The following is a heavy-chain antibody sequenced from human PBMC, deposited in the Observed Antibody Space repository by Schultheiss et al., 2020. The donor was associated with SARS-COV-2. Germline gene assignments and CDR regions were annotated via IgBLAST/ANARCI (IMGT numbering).Heavy chain of an antibody. V-gene: IGHV5-51*01. J-gene: IGHJ4*02. CDR2: LYPGDSDT. D-gene: IGHD3-22*01. CDR1: EYRFADYW. Sequence: GESLKISCKGYEYRFADYWIGWVRQMPGKGLEWMGILYPGDSDTRYSPSFQGQVTISVDTSIDTAYLQWTSLKASDTAMYFCARGTYFGSSGFYPNHFDYWGQGTLVTVSS. CDR3: ARGTYFGSSGFYPNHFDY.